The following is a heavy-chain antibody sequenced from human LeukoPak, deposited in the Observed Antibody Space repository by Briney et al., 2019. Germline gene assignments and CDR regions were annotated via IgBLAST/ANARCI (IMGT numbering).Heavy chain of an antibody. CDR2: IRYDGSNK. D-gene: IGHD5-18*01. Sequence: GGSLRLSCAASGFTFSSYGMHWVRQAPGKGLKWVAVIRYDGSNKYYADSVKGRFTISRDNSKNTLYLQMNSLRAEDTAVYYCAKVDTAMVQYYYYGMDVWGQGTTVTVSS. V-gene: IGHV3-30*02. CDR1: GFTFSSYG. J-gene: IGHJ6*02. CDR3: AKVDTAMVQYYYYGMDV.